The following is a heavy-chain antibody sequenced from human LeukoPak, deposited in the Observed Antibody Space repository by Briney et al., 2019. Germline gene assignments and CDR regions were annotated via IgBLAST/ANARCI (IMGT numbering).Heavy chain of an antibody. V-gene: IGHV3-23*01. CDR3: AKRESTAILDY. Sequence: PGGSLRLSCAASGFTFDDYGMSWVRQAPGKGLEWVSAISGSAGSTHYADSVKGRFTISRDNSKNTLYLQMNSLRAEDTAVYYCAKRESTAILDYWGQGTLVTVSS. D-gene: IGHD5-18*01. CDR1: GFTFDDYG. J-gene: IGHJ4*02. CDR2: ISGSAGST.